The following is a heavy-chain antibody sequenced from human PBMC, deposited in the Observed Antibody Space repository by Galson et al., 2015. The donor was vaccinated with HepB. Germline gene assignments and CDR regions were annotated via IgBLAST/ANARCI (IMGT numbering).Heavy chain of an antibody. D-gene: IGHD2-21*02. CDR3: ARQYCGGDCYSSDAFDI. CDR2: IKQDGSEK. Sequence: SLRLSCAASGFTFSSYWMSWVRQAPGKGLEWVANIKQDGSEKYYVDSVKGRFTISRDNAKNSLYLQMNSLRAEDTAVYYCARQYCGGDCYSSDAFDIWGQGTMVTVSS. J-gene: IGHJ3*02. V-gene: IGHV3-7*01. CDR1: GFTFSSYW.